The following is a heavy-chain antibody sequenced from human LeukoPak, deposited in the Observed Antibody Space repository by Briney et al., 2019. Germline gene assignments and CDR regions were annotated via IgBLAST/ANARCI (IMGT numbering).Heavy chain of an antibody. Sequence: PSETLSLTCTVSGGPINSGGHSWSWIRQHPGTGLEWIGYISYSGTTYYNPSLKSRVTLSLDTSKNHFSLKLSSVTAADTAVYYCARYPYSSSSANDAFDIWGQGTMVIVSS. D-gene: IGHD6-6*01. CDR1: GGPINSGGHS. CDR3: ARYPYSSSSANDAFDI. V-gene: IGHV4-31*03. CDR2: ISYSGTT. J-gene: IGHJ3*02.